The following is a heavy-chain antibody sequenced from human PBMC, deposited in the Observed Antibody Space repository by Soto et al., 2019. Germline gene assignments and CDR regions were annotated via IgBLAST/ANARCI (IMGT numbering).Heavy chain of an antibody. D-gene: IGHD2-21*02. CDR2: ISSSSSYI. J-gene: IGHJ1*01. CDR3: ARGATXCXGDXXGXFQX. V-gene: IGHV3-21*01. CDR1: GFTFSSYS. Sequence: GSLRLSCAASGFTFSSYSMNWVRQAPGKGLEWVSSISSSSSYIYYADSVKGRFTISRDNAKNSLYLQMNSLRAEDTAVYYCARGATXCXGDXXGXFQXXGXXTLVTXSS.